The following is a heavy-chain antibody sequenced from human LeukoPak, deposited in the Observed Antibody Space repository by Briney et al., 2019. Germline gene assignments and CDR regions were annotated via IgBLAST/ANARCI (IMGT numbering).Heavy chain of an antibody. V-gene: IGHV3-23*01. CDR2: ISGDGLST. Sequence: GGSLRLSCAASGFTFSTYGMSWVRQAPGKGLEWISAISGDGLSTYYPDSVKGRFTISRDNSKHTLFLQMNSLRADDTAVYYCAKDKRQLANFDYWGQGTLVTVSS. CDR3: AKDKRQLANFDY. D-gene: IGHD6-13*01. CDR1: GFTFSTYG. J-gene: IGHJ4*02.